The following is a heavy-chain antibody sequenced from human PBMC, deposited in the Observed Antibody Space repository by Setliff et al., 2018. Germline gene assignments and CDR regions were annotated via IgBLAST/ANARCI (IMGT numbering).Heavy chain of an antibody. CDR3: AKAIAPIVVVPAAMLEAY. D-gene: IGHD2-2*01. CDR1: GFTFSNYW. Sequence: PGGSLRLSCAASGFTFSNYWMHWVRQAPGKGLVWVSHINRDGSNIRYADSVKGRFTISRDIAKNTLYLQINSLRAEDTAVYYCAKAIAPIVVVPAAMLEAYWGQGTLVTV. J-gene: IGHJ4*02. CDR2: INRDGSNI. V-gene: IGHV3-74*01.